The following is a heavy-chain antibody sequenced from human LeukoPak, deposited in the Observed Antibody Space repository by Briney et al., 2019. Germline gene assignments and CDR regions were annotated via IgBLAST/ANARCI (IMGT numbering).Heavy chain of an antibody. J-gene: IGHJ4*02. D-gene: IGHD6-19*01. CDR1: GFSFSSYW. Sequence: GGSLRLSCATAGFSFSSYWMSWVRQAPGKGLEWVANIKQDGSEHYYVDSVKGRFTISRDNAKNSLYLQMNSLRAEDTAVYYCARDSSGWYYFDYWGQGTLVTVSS. CDR2: IKQDGSEH. CDR3: ARDSSGWYYFDY. V-gene: IGHV3-7*01.